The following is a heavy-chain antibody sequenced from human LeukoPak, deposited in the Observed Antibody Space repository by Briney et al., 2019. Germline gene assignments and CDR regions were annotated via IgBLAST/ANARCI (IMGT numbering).Heavy chain of an antibody. CDR1: GDSISSYY. CDR3: ARLHYNWFDP. D-gene: IGHD3-10*01. V-gene: IGHV4-59*08. CDR2: IYYGGST. Sequence: SETLSLTYTVSGDSISSYYWSWIRQPPGKGLDWIGYIYYGGSTNYNPSLKSRVTISVDTSKNQFSLRLSSVTAADTAVYFCARLHYNWFDPWGQGTLVTVSS. J-gene: IGHJ5*02.